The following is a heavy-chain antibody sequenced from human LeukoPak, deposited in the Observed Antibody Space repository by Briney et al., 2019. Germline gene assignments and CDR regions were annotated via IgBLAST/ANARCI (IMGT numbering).Heavy chain of an antibody. J-gene: IGHJ4*02. Sequence: GGSLRLSCAASGFTFSGHYMHWVRQAPGKGLVWVSHIKGDGSDTRYADSVEGRFVISRDNAKNTLYLQMNSLRAEDTGVYFCARDHRWSYDYWGQGTLVTVSS. V-gene: IGHV3-74*01. CDR2: IKGDGSDT. D-gene: IGHD1-26*01. CDR3: ARDHRWSYDY. CDR1: GFTFSGHY.